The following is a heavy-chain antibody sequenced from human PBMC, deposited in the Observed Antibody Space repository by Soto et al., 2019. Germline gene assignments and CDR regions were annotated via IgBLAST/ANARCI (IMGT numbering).Heavy chain of an antibody. Sequence: KSGGSLRLSCAASGFTFSSYSMNWVRQAPGKGLEWVSSISSSSSYIYYADSVKGRFTISRDNAKNSLYLQMNSLRAEDTAVYYCARDRWDYGDYNAGGDAFDIWGQGTMVTVSS. J-gene: IGHJ3*02. CDR2: ISSSSSYI. CDR1: GFTFSSYS. V-gene: IGHV3-21*01. D-gene: IGHD4-17*01. CDR3: ARDRWDYGDYNAGGDAFDI.